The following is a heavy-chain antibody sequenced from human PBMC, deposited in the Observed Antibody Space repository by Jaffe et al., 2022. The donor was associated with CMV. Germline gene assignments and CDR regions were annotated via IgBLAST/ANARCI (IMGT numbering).Heavy chain of an antibody. Sequence: EVQLVQSGAEVKKPGESLKISCKGSGYSFTSYWIGWVRQMPGKGLEWMGIIYPGDSDTRYSPSFQGQVTISADKSISTAYLQWSSLKASDTAMYYCARRERVPHLDYSNYWFDPWGQGTLVTVSS. J-gene: IGHJ5*02. CDR1: GYSFTSYW. D-gene: IGHD4-4*01. V-gene: IGHV5-51*01. CDR2: IYPGDSDT. CDR3: ARRERVPHLDYSNYWFDP.